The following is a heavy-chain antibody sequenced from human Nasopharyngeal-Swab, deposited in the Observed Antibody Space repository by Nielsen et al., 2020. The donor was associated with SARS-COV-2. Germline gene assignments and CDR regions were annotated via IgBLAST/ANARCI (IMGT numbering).Heavy chain of an antibody. V-gene: IGHV5-51*01. Sequence: GKSLKISCKGSGYSFSSYWIGWVRQMPGKGLEWMGIMYPRDSDTRYSPSFQGQVTISADKSISTAYLQWSSLKASDTAMYYCATAYNGNYYWDYWGQGTLVTVSS. D-gene: IGHD1-7*01. J-gene: IGHJ4*02. CDR2: MYPRDSDT. CDR3: ATAYNGNYYWDY. CDR1: GYSFSSYW.